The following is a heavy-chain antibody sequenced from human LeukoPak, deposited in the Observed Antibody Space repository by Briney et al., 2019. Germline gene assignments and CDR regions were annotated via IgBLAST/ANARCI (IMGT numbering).Heavy chain of an antibody. CDR3: TTDQAVVIDAFDI. CDR1: GFTFSNAW. V-gene: IGHV3-15*01. CDR2: IKSKTDGGTT. Sequence: GGSLRLSCAASGFTFSNAWMSWVRQAPGKGLEWVGRIKSKTDGGTTDYAAPVKGRFTISRDDSKNTLYLQMNSLKTEDTAVYYCTTDQAVVIDAFDIWGQGTMVTVSS. J-gene: IGHJ3*02. D-gene: IGHD2-21*01.